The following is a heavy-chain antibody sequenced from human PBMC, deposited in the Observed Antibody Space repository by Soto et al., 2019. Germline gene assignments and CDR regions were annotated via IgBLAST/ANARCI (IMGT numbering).Heavy chain of an antibody. D-gene: IGHD2-21*02. J-gene: IGHJ4*02. CDR3: ARCLGGDCYSVDY. Sequence: QVQLVQSGAEVKKPGSSVKVSCKASGGTFSSYTISWVRQAPGQGLEWMGRIIPILGIANYAQKFQGRVTITADKSTSTAYRGLSSLRSEDTAVYYCARCLGGDCYSVDYWGQGTLVTVSS. CDR2: IIPILGIA. CDR1: GGTFSSYT. V-gene: IGHV1-69*02.